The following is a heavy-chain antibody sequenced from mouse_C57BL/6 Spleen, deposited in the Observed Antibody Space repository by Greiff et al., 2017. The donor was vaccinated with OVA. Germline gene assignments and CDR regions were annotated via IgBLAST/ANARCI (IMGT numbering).Heavy chain of an antibody. CDR3: FTTALNYYAMDY. D-gene: IGHD1-2*01. CDR2: INPSNGGT. Sequence: QVQLQQPGTELVKPGASVKLSCKASGYTFTSYWMHWVKQRPGQGLEWIGNINPSNGGTNYNEKFKSKATLTVDKSSSTAYMQLSSLSSADSAVYYCFTTALNYYAMDYWGQGTSVTVSS. CDR1: GYTFTSYW. V-gene: IGHV1-53*01. J-gene: IGHJ4*01.